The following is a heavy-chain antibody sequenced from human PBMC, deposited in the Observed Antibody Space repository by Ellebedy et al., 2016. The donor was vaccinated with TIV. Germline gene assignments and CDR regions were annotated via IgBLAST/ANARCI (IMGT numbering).Heavy chain of an antibody. CDR1: GFTFSSYA. Sequence: GESLKISXAASGFTFSSYAMRWVRKAPGKGLEWVANIKQDGSEKYYVDSVKGRFTISRDNSKNTLYLQMNSLRAEDTAVYYGARDLRIAAAGHWGQGTLVTVSS. V-gene: IGHV3-7*01. CDR2: IKQDGSEK. CDR3: ARDLRIAAAGH. D-gene: IGHD6-13*01. J-gene: IGHJ4*02.